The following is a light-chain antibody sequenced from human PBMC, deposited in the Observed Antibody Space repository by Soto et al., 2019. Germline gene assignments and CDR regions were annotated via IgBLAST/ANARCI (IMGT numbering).Light chain of an antibody. J-gene: IGLJ1*01. CDR3: SSSPTSLTYV. Sequence: QSALTQPASVSGSPGQPITISCTGASNDVDAYNYVSWYQQHPGRVPKLMIYDVSRRPSGVSDRFSGSKSGNTASLTISGLQAEDEADYYCSSSPTSLTYVFGTGTKVTV. CDR1: SNDVDAYNY. CDR2: DVS. V-gene: IGLV2-14*01.